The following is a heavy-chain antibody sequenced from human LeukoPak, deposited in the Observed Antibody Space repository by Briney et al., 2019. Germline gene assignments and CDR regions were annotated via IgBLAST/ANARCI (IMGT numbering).Heavy chain of an antibody. CDR1: GGSISSYY. J-gene: IGHJ3*02. D-gene: IGHD1-26*01. Sequence: SETLSLTCTVSGGSISSYYWSWIRLPPGKGLEWIGYIYYSGSTNYNPSLKSRVTISVDTSKNQFSLKLSSVTAADTAVYYCARLDSGSYLDAFDIWGQGTMVTVSS. CDR2: IYYSGST. CDR3: ARLDSGSYLDAFDI. V-gene: IGHV4-59*01.